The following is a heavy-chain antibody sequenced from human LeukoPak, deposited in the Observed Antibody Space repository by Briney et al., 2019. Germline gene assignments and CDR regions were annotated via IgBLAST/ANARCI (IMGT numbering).Heavy chain of an antibody. CDR1: GFTFSSYW. D-gene: IGHD3-10*01. V-gene: IGHV3-74*01. CDR2: ITPDGSTN. Sequence: GGSLRLSCAASGFTFSSYWMHWVRQAPGKGLVWVSRITPDGSTNTYADSVKGRFAISRDNAKNTLFLQMNNLRAEDTALYYCTSDTFGEHDHWGQGTLGSVSA. J-gene: IGHJ4*02. CDR3: TSDTFGEHDH.